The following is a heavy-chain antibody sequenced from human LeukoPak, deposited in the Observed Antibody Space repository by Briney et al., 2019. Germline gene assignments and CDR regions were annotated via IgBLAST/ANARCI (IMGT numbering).Heavy chain of an antibody. J-gene: IGHJ6*04. Sequence: ASVKVSCKASGYTFTSYGISWVRQAPGQGLEWMGWISAYNGNTNYAQKLQGRVTMTTDTSTSTAYMELRSLRSDDTAVYYCATSHYCTNGVCSRNLSPDVWGKGTTVTVSS. CDR2: ISAYNGNT. CDR1: GYTFTSYG. CDR3: ATSHYCTNGVCSRNLSPDV. V-gene: IGHV1-18*01. D-gene: IGHD2-8*01.